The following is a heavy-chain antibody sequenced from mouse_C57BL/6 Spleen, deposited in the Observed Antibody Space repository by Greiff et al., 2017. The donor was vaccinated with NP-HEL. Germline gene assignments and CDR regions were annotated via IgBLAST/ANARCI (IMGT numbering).Heavy chain of an antibody. CDR2: IDPSDSYT. V-gene: IGHV1-59*01. CDR3: ARLNSNPEDY. D-gene: IGHD2-5*01. CDR1: GYTFTSYW. Sequence: VQLQQPGAELVRPGTSVKLSCKASGYTFTSYWMHWVKQRPGQGLEWIGVIDPSDSYTNYNQKFKGKATLTVDTSSSTAYMQLSSLTSEDSAVYYCARLNSNPEDYWGQGTTLTVSS. J-gene: IGHJ2*01.